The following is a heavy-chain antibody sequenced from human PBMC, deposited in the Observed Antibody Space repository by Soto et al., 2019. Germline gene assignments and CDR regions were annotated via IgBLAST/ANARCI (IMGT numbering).Heavy chain of an antibody. CDR3: ARGEYSSSWYKYNWFDP. V-gene: IGHV1-8*01. CDR2: MNPNSGNT. Sequence: ASVKVSCKASGYTFTSYDINWVRQATGQGLEWMGWMNPNSGNTGYAQKFQGRVTMTRNTSISTAYMELSSLRSEDTAVYYCARGEYSSSWYKYNWFDPWGQGTLVTVSS. D-gene: IGHD6-13*01. J-gene: IGHJ5*02. CDR1: GYTFTSYD.